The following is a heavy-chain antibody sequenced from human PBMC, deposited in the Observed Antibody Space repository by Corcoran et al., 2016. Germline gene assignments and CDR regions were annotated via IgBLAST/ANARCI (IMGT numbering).Heavy chain of an antibody. J-gene: IGHJ4*02. CDR3: ARISRGYSYGALDY. D-gene: IGHD5-18*01. Sequence: QVTLRESGPALVKPTQTLTLTCTFSGFSLSTSGMCVSWIRQPPGKALEWLALIDWDDDKYYSTSLNTRLTISKDTSKNQVVLTMTNMDPVDTATYYCARISRGYSYGALDYWGQGTLVTVSS. V-gene: IGHV2-70*01. CDR1: GFSLSTSGMC. CDR2: IDWDDDK.